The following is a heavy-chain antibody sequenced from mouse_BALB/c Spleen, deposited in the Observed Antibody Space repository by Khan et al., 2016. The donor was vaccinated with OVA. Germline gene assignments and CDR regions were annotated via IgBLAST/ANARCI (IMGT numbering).Heavy chain of an antibody. V-gene: IGHV3-2*02. J-gene: IGHJ1*01. Sequence: EVQLQESGPGLVKPSQSLSLTCTVTDYSITSDFAWNWIRQFPGNKLEWMGYISYSGTTNYNPSLKSRISITRDSSKNQFFLQLNSVTSEDTATYYCARLYRPGYFDVWGAGTTVTVSS. CDR2: ISYSGTT. D-gene: IGHD2-12*01. CDR3: ARLYRPGYFDV. CDR1: DYSITSDFA.